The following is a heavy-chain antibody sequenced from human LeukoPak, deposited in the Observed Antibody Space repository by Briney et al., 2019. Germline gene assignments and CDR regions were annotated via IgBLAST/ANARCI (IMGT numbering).Heavy chain of an antibody. CDR1: GFTFSSYG. Sequence: GGSLRLSCAASGFTFSSYGMHWVRQAPGKGLEWVAVISYDGSKKYYADSVKGRFTISRDDSKNTLYMQMNSLRAEDTAVYYCAKEGAAAGDLDYWGQGTLVTVSS. CDR2: ISYDGSKK. CDR3: AKEGAAAGDLDY. V-gene: IGHV3-30*18. D-gene: IGHD6-13*01. J-gene: IGHJ4*02.